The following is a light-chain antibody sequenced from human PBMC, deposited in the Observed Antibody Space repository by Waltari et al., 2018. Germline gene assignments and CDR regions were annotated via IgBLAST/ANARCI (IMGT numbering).Light chain of an antibody. CDR3: YSTDSSGNHWV. CDR2: EDS. V-gene: IGLV3-10*01. Sequence: SYELTQPPSVAVSPGQTARITCSGDALPKKYPHWYQQKSNLAPLLVIQEDSKRPSGIPERFSGSSSGTVATLTISGAQVEDEGDYYCYSTDSSGNHWVFGGGTKLTVL. J-gene: IGLJ3*02. CDR1: ALPKKY.